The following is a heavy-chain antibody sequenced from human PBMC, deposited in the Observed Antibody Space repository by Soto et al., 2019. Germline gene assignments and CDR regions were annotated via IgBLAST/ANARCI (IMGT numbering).Heavy chain of an antibody. J-gene: IGHJ4*02. V-gene: IGHV4-30-4*01. CDR2: IYNTGST. D-gene: IGHD1-26*01. CDR3: ARGSSGAKVDY. CDR1: GGSISSADYY. Sequence: QVQLQEPGPRLLAPSQTLSLTCTVSGGSISSADYYWIWIRQPPGTGLEWIGHIYNTGSTYSNPSLQSRVTISVDMSKDQLSLKLSSVTAADTAVYYCARGSSGAKVDYWGQGALVTVSS.